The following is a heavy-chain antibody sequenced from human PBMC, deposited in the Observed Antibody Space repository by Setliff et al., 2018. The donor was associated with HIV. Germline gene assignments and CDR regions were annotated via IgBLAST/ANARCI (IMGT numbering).Heavy chain of an antibody. V-gene: IGHV5-10-1*01. CDR3: ARHSDDRDPWYFDL. Sequence: GESLKISCVGSGYSFTSSEISWVRQMPGKGLEWMGKIDPSDSYTKYNPSFEGHVTIPADKSINTARLQLNSLKASDTAKYYCARHSDDRDPWYFDLWGRGTLVTVSS. J-gene: IGHJ2*01. D-gene: IGHD1-1*01. CDR1: GYSFTSSE. CDR2: IDPSDSYT.